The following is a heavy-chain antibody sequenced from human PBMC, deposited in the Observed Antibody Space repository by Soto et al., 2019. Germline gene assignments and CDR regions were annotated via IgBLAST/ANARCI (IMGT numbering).Heavy chain of an antibody. CDR3: ALGSSWYHDAFDI. V-gene: IGHV1-8*01. CDR2: MNPNSGNT. CDR1: GYTFTSYD. D-gene: IGHD6-13*01. J-gene: IGHJ3*02. Sequence: VASVKVSCKASGYTFTSYDINWVRQATGQGLEWMGWMNPNSGNTGYAQKFQGRVTMTRNTSISTAYMELSSLRSEDTAVYYCALGSSWYHDAFDIWGQGTMVTVSS.